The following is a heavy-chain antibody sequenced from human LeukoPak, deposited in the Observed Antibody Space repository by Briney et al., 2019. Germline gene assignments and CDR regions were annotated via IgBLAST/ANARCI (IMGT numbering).Heavy chain of an antibody. V-gene: IGHV3-48*02. J-gene: IGHJ4*02. Sequence: GGSLRLSCAASGFTLSGYSMNWVRQAPGKGLEWISYISRSSNTIYYADAVEGRFTTSRDNARNSLSLQMNSLGDEDTAVYYCARDRDITLIVVPFDSWGQGTLVTVSS. CDR3: ARDRDITLIVVPFDS. CDR2: ISRSSNTI. D-gene: IGHD3-22*01. CDR1: GFTLSGYS.